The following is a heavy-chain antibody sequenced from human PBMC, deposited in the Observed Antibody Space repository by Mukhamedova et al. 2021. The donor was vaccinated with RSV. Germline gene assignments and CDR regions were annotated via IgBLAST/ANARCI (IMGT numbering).Heavy chain of an antibody. CDR3: AKGRGSSLVRFTLRYGMDV. CDR2: ILYDGSNK. V-gene: IGHV3-30*18. J-gene: IGHJ6*02. Sequence: GLEWVAVILYDGSNKYYVESVKGRFTISRDNSKNTVYLQMNSLRPEDTAVYYCAKGRGSSLVRFTLRYGMDVWGQGTTVTVSS. D-gene: IGHD3-10*01.